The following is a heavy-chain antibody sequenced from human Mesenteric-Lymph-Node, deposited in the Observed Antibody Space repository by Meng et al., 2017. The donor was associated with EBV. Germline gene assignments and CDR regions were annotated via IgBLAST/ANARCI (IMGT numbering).Heavy chain of an antibody. CDR2: IYYTGTT. CDR1: IGSIITCCYY. CDR3: ARGIADSWFDP. V-gene: IGHV4-30-4*01. J-gene: IGHJ5*02. Sequence: QVTLPEPRPEPANPSQTHALTGTVSIGSIITCCYYWTWIHQPPGKGLVWISYIYYTGTTYYNPSLKSRVTISVDTSKNQFSLKLNSVTAADTAVYYCARGIADSWFDPWGQGALVTVSS. D-gene: IGHD2-15*01.